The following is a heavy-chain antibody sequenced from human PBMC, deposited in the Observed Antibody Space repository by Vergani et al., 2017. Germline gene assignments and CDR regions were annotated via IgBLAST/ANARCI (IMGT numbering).Heavy chain of an antibody. CDR2: INHSGST. Sequence: QVQLQQWGAGLLKPSETLSLTCAVYGGSFSGYYWSWIREPPGKGLEWIVEINHSGSTNYNPSLKSRVTISVDTSKNQFSLKLSSVTAADTAVYYCARATGYCSSTSCYKPYDYWGQGTLVTVSS. J-gene: IGHJ4*02. V-gene: IGHV4-34*01. CDR1: GGSFSGYY. CDR3: ARATGYCSSTSCYKPYDY. D-gene: IGHD2-2*01.